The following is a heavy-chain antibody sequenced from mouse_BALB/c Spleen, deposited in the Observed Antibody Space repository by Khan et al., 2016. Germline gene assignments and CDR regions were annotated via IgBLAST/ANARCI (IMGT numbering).Heavy chain of an antibody. CDR1: GYTFTNYG. D-gene: IGHD1-1*01. CDR2: INTYSGES. V-gene: IGHV9-3-1*01. CDR3: ARYRYYYGSINYFDV. J-gene: IGHJ1*01. Sequence: QIQLVQSGPELKKPGKTVKISCKASGYTFTNYGMNWVKQAPGKGLKWMGWINTYSGESTYADDFKGRFAFSLETSANTVYLQINNLKNEDTATYYCARYRYYYGSINYFDVWGEGTTVTVSS.